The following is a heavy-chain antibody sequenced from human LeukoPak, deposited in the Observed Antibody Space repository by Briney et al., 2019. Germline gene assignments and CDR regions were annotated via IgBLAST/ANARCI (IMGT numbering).Heavy chain of an antibody. CDR1: GFTFDDYA. V-gene: IGHV3-7*01. J-gene: IGHJ5*02. CDR3: VTGRGDL. CDR2: IKQDGSEK. Sequence: GGSLRLSCAASGFTFDDYAMHWVRQTPGKGLEWVAIIKQDGSEKFYVDSVKGRFIISRDNAKNSLSLQMNSVRAEDTGVYYCVTGRGDLWGQGTQVTVSS.